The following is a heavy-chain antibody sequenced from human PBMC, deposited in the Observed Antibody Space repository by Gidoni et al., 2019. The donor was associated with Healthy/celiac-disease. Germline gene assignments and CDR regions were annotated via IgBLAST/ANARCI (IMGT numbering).Heavy chain of an antibody. CDR1: GGSFRGYS. J-gene: IGHJ2*01. V-gene: IGHV4-34*01. CDR3: ARGRDRITIFGVVTRYWYFDL. Sequence: QVQLQQWGAGLLKPSETLSLTCAVYGGSFRGYSWSWIRQPPGKGLEWIGEINHSGSTNYNPSLKSRVTISVDTSKNQFSLKLSSVTAADTAVYYCARGRDRITIFGVVTRYWYFDLWGRGTLVTVSS. D-gene: IGHD3-3*01. CDR2: INHSGST.